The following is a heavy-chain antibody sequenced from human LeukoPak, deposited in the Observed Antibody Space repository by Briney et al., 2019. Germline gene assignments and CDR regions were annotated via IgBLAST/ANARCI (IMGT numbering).Heavy chain of an antibody. CDR1: GFTFDDYA. D-gene: IGHD3-22*01. Sequence: GGSLRLSCAASGFTFDDYAMHWVRHAPGKGLEWVSGISWNSGSIVYADSVKGRFTISRDNAKNSLYLQMNSLRAEDTALYYCAKDKGYDSSGYDAFDIWGQGTMVTVSS. V-gene: IGHV3-9*01. CDR3: AKDKGYDSSGYDAFDI. CDR2: ISWNSGSI. J-gene: IGHJ3*02.